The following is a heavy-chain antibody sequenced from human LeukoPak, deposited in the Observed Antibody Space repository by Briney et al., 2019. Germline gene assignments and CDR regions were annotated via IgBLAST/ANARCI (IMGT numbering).Heavy chain of an antibody. V-gene: IGHV3-21*01. Sequence: GGSLRLSCAASGFTFSSYSMNWVRQAPGKGLEWVSSISSGSSYTYFADSVKGRFTISRDNSKNMLYLQMNSLRAEDTAVYYCARDLLYSGSYSWYFDLWGRGIPVTVSS. CDR3: ARDLLYSGSYSWYFDL. J-gene: IGHJ2*01. CDR1: GFTFSSYS. CDR2: ISSGSSYT. D-gene: IGHD1-26*01.